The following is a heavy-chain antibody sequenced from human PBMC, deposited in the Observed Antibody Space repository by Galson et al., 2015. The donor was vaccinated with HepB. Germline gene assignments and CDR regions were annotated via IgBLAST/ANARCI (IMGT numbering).Heavy chain of an antibody. J-gene: IGHJ6*02. CDR3: ARPDGRGTSGWDGYYYGLGV. D-gene: IGHD3-10*01. V-gene: IGHV3-23*01. CDR1: GFSFRDYA. Sequence: SLRLSCAASGFSFRDYAMSWVRQAPGKGLEWVSSISVSGYSTFYADTVNGGFSISRDNSTNTVYLRMNGLRAEDTAIYCCARPDGRGTSGWDGYYYGLGVWGQGTTLTVSS. CDR2: ISVSGYST.